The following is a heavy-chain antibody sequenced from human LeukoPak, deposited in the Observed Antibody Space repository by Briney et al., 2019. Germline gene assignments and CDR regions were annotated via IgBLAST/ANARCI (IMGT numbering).Heavy chain of an antibody. CDR1: GGSFSGYY. CDR2: INHSGST. CDR3: ARGGYSYGYIDY. V-gene: IGHV4-34*01. J-gene: IGHJ4*02. Sequence: SGTLSLTCAVYGGSFSGYYWSWIRQPPGKGLEWIGEINHSGSTNYNPSLKSRVTISVDTSKNQFSLKLSSVTAAGTAVYYCARGGYSYGYIDYWGQGTLVTVSS. D-gene: IGHD5-18*01.